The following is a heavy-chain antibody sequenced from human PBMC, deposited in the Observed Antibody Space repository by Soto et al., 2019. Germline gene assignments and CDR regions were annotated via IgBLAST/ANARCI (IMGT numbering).Heavy chain of an antibody. Sequence: EVQLVESGGGLVKPGGSLRLSCAASGFTFSSYSMNWVRQAPGKGLEWVSSISSSSSYIYYADSVKGRVTISRDNAKNSLYLQMNSLRTEDTAVYYCARASPCDYVHDYWGQGTLVTVSS. D-gene: IGHD4-17*01. V-gene: IGHV3-21*01. CDR2: ISSSSSYI. CDR1: GFTFSSYS. CDR3: ARASPCDYVHDY. J-gene: IGHJ4*02.